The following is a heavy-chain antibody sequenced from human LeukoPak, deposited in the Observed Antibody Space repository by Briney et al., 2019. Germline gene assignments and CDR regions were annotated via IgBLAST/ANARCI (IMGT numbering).Heavy chain of an antibody. CDR3: ARAMGFGEGSGDY. V-gene: IGHV3-7*03. CDR2: IKQDGSEK. Sequence: GESLRLSCAASGFTFSTYGMHWVRQAPGKGLEWVANIKQDGSEKYYVDSVKGRFTISRDNAKNSLYLQMNSLRVEDTAIYYCARAMGFGEGSGDYWGQGTLVTVSS. CDR1: GFTFSTYG. D-gene: IGHD3-10*01. J-gene: IGHJ4*02.